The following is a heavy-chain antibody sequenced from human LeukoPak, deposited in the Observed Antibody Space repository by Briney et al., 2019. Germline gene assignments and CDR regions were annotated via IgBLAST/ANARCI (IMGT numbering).Heavy chain of an antibody. CDR2: IYTSGST. CDR3: ARDKSYDYVWGSYRPTNWFDP. Sequence: PSQTLSLTCTVSGGSISSGSYYWSWIRQPAGKGLEWIGRIYTSGSTNYNPSLKSRVTISVDTSKYQFSLKLSSVTAADTAVYYCARDKSYDYVWGSYRPTNWFDPWGQGTLVTVSS. J-gene: IGHJ5*02. D-gene: IGHD3-16*02. CDR1: GGSISSGSYY. V-gene: IGHV4-61*02.